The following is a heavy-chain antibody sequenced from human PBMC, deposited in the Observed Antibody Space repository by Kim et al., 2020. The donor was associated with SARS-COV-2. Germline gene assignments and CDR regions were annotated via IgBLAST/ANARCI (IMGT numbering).Heavy chain of an antibody. CDR2: ISYSGST. Sequence: SETLSLTCNVSGDSISGGGYYWNWIRQYPGKGLEWIGYISYSGSTYYTSSLTSRVTISLDTSKSQFSLKLTSVTAADTAVYYCARSAFGGSGIYRSGFDPWGQGTLVTVSS. V-gene: IGHV4-31*03. CDR1: GDSISGGGYY. J-gene: IGHJ5*02. CDR3: ARSAFGGSGIYRSGFDP. D-gene: IGHD3-10*01.